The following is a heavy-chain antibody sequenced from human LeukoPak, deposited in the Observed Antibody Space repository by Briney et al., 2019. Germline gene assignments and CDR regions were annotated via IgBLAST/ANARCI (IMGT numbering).Heavy chain of an antibody. D-gene: IGHD2-2*01. Sequence: ASVKVSCKVSGYTLTELSMHWVRQAPGKGPEWMGGFDPEDGETIYAQKFQGRVTMTEDTSTDTAYMELSSLRSEDTAVYYCATVLVHGASFDYWGQGTLVTVSS. V-gene: IGHV1-24*01. CDR3: ATVLVHGASFDY. CDR2: FDPEDGET. CDR1: GYTLTELS. J-gene: IGHJ4*02.